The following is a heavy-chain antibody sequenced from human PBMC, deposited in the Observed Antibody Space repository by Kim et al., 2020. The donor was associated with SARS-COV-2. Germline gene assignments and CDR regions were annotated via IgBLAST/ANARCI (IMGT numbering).Heavy chain of an antibody. D-gene: IGHD6-19*01. CDR3: AKLYSSGWSGRDY. V-gene: IGHV3-23*01. J-gene: IGHJ4*02. Sequence: YADSVKGRFTISRDNSKNTLYLQMNSLRAEDTAVYYCAKLYSSGWSGRDYWGQGTLVTVSS.